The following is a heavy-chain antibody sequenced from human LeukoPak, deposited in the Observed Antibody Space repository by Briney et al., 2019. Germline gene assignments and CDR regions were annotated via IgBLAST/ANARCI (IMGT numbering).Heavy chain of an antibody. D-gene: IGHD3-10*01. J-gene: IGHJ4*02. CDR3: GSLQQIRGLSVFDF. Sequence: PSETLSLTCALSGGSFGDYHWSWIRQPPGKGLEWIGEIHQRGVTTYNPSLKSRVTLSIDASERQFSVKLTSVTAADTAVYFCGSLQQIRGLSVFDFWGQGALVTVSS. CDR2: IHQRGVT. CDR1: GGSFGDYH. V-gene: IGHV4-34*01.